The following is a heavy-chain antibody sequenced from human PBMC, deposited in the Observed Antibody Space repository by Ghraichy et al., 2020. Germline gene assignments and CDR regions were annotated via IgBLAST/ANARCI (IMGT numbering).Heavy chain of an antibody. D-gene: IGHD6-19*01. V-gene: IGHV3-30-3*01. CDR1: GFIFSSHA. CDR3: VREPLVEQWLRFDY. J-gene: IGHJ4*02. Sequence: GESLNISCAASGFIFSSHAMHWVRQAPGKGLEWVAVISNDGINKYYADSMMGQFTISRDNSKNTLYLEMNSLRPEDTAVYYCVREPLVEQWLRFDYWGQGTLVTVSS. CDR2: ISNDGINK.